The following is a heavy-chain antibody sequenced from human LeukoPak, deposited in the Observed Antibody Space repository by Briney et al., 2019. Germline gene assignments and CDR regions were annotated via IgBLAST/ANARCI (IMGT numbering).Heavy chain of an antibody. J-gene: IGHJ4*02. Sequence: GGSLRLSCTASGFTFSDHAMTWVRQAPGKGLEWVGFVRRKADGGTTEYAASVKGRFTISRDDSKSIAYLQMNSLKTEDTAVYYCTRTSRGWFGNSYFDYWGQGTLVTVSS. CDR3: TRTSRGWFGNSYFDY. CDR2: VRRKADGGTT. CDR1: GFTFSDHA. V-gene: IGHV3-49*04. D-gene: IGHD3-10*01.